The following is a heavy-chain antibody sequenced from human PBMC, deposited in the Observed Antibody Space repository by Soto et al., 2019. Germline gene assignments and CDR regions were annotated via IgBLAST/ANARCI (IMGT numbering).Heavy chain of an antibody. Sequence: QLQLQESGPGLVKPSETLSLTCTVSGGSISSSSYYWGWIRQPPGKGLEWIGSIYYSGSTYYNPSLKSRVPISVDTSKNQFSLKLSSVTAADTAVYYCARHILVMATTYYFDYWGQGTLVTVSS. CDR2: IYYSGST. CDR3: ARHILVMATTYYFDY. V-gene: IGHV4-39*01. CDR1: GGSISSSSYY. J-gene: IGHJ4*02. D-gene: IGHD2-21*01.